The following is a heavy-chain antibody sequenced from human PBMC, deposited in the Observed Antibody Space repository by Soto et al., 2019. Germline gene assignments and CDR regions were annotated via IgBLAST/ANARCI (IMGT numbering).Heavy chain of an antibody. J-gene: IGHJ4*02. D-gene: IGHD3-10*01. CDR2: ISGSGDST. CDR3: ASRNYYASGSYYWYFFDY. CDR1: GGTCSDYA. V-gene: IGHV3-23*01. Sequence: AGGSLRLCWAAAGGTCSDYAGSWVRQAPGRGLEWVSAISGSGDSTYYADSVKGRFTISRDNSKNTLYLQMNSLRAEDTAVYYCASRNYYASGSYYWYFFDYWSQGTLVPVSS.